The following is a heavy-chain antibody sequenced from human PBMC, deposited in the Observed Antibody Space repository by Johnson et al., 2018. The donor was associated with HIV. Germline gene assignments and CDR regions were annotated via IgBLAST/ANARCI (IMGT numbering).Heavy chain of an antibody. CDR2: ISFDGSNK. CDR3: ARGDFWSGYPDAFDI. V-gene: IGHV3-30*04. Sequence: VQLVESGGGVVQPGTSLRLSCAASGFTFSNYPMHWVRQAPGKGLEWVAVISFDGSNKYYADSVKGRFTISRDNSKNTLYLQMNSLRAEDTAVYYCARGDFWSGYPDAFDIWGQGTMVTVSS. CDR1: GFTFSNYP. D-gene: IGHD3-3*01. J-gene: IGHJ3*02.